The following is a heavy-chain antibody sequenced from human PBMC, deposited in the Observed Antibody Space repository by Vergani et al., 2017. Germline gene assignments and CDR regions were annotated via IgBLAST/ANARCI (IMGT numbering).Heavy chain of an antibody. CDR3: ARVYRKTRTLDY. V-gene: IGHV4-39*07. J-gene: IGHJ4*02. CDR1: GGPISSSSYY. CDR2: IYYSGST. D-gene: IGHD3-16*02. Sequence: QLQLQESGPGLVKPSETLSLTCTVSGGPISSSSYYWGWIRQPPGKGLEWIGSIYYSGSTYYNPSLKSRVTISVDTSKNQFSLKLSSVTAADTAVYYCARVYRKTRTLDYWGQGTLVTVSS.